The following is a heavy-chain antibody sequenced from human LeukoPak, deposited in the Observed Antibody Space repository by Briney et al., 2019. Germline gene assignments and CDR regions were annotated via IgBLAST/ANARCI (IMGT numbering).Heavy chain of an antibody. J-gene: IGHJ6*02. CDR2: IKEDGSEK. V-gene: IGHV3-7*01. CDR3: ARYSSSDYGMDV. D-gene: IGHD6-6*01. Sequence: GGSLRLSCAASGFTFSSYAMSWVRQAPGKGLEWVAHIKEDGSEKYYLDSVKGRFTISRDNAKNSLYLQMNSLRAEDTAVYYCARYSSSDYGMDVWGQGTTVTVSS. CDR1: GFTFSSYA.